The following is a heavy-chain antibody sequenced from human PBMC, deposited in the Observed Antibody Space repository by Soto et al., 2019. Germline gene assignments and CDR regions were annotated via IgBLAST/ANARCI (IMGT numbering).Heavy chain of an antibody. Sequence: QVQLVQSGAEVKKPGASVKVPCKASGYTFTSYDINWVRQATGKGLEWMGWMNPNSGNTGYAQKFQGRVTMPRNTSISTAYMALSSLRSEDTAVYYCARAKTSYGMDVWGQGTTVTVSS. CDR1: GYTFTSYD. V-gene: IGHV1-8*01. J-gene: IGHJ6*02. CDR2: MNPNSGNT. CDR3: ARAKTSYGMDV.